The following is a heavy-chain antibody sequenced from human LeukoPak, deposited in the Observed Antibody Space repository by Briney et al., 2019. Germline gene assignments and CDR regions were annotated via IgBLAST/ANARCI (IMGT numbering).Heavy chain of an antibody. J-gene: IGHJ5*02. CDR3: ARFGGSYFPFDP. CDR1: GGTFSSYA. CDR2: ISAYNGNT. V-gene: IGHV1-18*01. Sequence: ASVTDSCKASGGTFSSYAISWVRQAPGQGLEWMGWISAYNGNTNYAQKLQGRVTMTTDTSTSTAYMELRSLRSDDTAVYYCARFGGSYFPFDPWGQGTLVTVSS. D-gene: IGHD1-26*01.